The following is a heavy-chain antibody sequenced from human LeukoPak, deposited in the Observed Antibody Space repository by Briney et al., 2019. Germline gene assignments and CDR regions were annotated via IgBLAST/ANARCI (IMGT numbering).Heavy chain of an antibody. D-gene: IGHD3-10*01. CDR1: GFTFSSYG. CDR3: AKGGDYNYYYGMDV. CDR2: MSYDGSKK. J-gene: IGHJ6*02. V-gene: IGHV3-30*18. Sequence: GGSLRLSCAASGFTFSSYGMHWVRQAPGKGLEWVAVMSYDGSKKYYVDSVKGRFTISRDNSKNTLYLQMNSLRAEDTAVYYCAKGGDYNYYYGMDVWGQGTTVTVSS.